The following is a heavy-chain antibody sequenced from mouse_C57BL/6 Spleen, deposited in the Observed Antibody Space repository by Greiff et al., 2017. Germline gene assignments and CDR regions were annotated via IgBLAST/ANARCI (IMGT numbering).Heavy chain of an antibody. Sequence: QVQLKESGAELARPGASVKLSCKASGYTFTSYGISWVKQRTGQGLEWIGEIYPRSGNTYYNEKFKGKATLTADKSSSTAYMELRSLTAEDSAVYFCASPSGSDYDWYFDVWGTGTTVTVSA. CDR1: GYTFTSYG. V-gene: IGHV1-81*01. CDR3: ASPSGSDYDWYFDV. J-gene: IGHJ1*03. CDR2: IYPRSGNT. D-gene: IGHD2-13*01.